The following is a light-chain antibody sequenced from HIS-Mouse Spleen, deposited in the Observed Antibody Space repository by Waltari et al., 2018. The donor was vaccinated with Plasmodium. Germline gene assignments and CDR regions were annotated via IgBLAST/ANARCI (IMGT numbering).Light chain of an antibody. CDR1: QSVSSN. J-gene: IGKJ3*01. Sequence: EIVMTQSPATLSVSPGERATLSCRASQSVSSNLAWYQQKPGQAPRLLIYGASTRATGSPARFSGSGSGTEFTLTISSLQSEDFAVYYCQQYNNCSFTFGPGTKVDIK. CDR3: QQYNNCSFT. CDR2: GAS. V-gene: IGKV3-15*01.